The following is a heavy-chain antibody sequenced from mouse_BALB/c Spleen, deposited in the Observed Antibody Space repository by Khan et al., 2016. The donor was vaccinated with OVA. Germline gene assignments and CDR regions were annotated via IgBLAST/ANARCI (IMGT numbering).Heavy chain of an antibody. D-gene: IGHD1-1*01. CDR2: IDPYNGGT. Sequence: VQLQQSGPELVKPGTSVKVSCKASDYSFTDYNMFWVKQSLGKSLEWIGYIDPYNGGTNYNQKFESKATLTVDKSSSTAFMHLNSLTSEDSAVYYCALIYYYGTGFDFWGQGTTLTVSS. V-gene: IGHV1S135*01. CDR3: ALIYYYGTGFDF. J-gene: IGHJ2*01. CDR1: DYSFTDYN.